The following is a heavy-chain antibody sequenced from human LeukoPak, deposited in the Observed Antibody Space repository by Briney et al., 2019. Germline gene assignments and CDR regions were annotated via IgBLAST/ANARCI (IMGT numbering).Heavy chain of an antibody. Sequence: PSETLSLTCTVSGGSIRNYIWSWIRRPPGKGLERIGFIYYSGSTNYNPSLKSRVTISVDTSKNQLSLSLGSVTAADTAVYYCTRGEYTSSPYHFGMDVWGQGTTVTVSS. CDR2: IYYSGST. CDR1: GGSIRNYI. D-gene: IGHD2-2*01. V-gene: IGHV4-59*12. CDR3: TRGEYTSSPYHFGMDV. J-gene: IGHJ6*02.